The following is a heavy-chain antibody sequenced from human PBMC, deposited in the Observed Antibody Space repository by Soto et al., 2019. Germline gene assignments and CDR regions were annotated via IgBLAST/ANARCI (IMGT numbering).Heavy chain of an antibody. CDR2: IKQDGSEK. V-gene: IGHV3-7*01. D-gene: IGHD2-8*01. Sequence: EVQLVESGGGLVQPGGSLRLSCAASGFTFSSYWMSWVRQAPGKGLEWVANIKQDGSEKYYVDSVKGRFTISRDNAKNSLYLQMNSLRAEDTAVYYRARGGDIVLMVYASFDYWGQGTLVTVSS. CDR1: GFTFSSYW. CDR3: ARGGDIVLMVYASFDY. J-gene: IGHJ4*02.